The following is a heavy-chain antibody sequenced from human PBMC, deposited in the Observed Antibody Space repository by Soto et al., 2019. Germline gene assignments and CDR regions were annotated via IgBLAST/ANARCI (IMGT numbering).Heavy chain of an antibody. V-gene: IGHV4-39*01. CDR1: GGCVVDSSYC. J-gene: IGHJ4*02. Sequence: SVTLSLICSVVGGCVVDSSYCWGLIRQSPGKGLEWIGSVYYRGRSYSKSSVKRRATISVDTSKNRFSLSLNSLTASDTAIYFCVRQRTNVPTKADFAYWGPGALVTVSS. CDR2: VYYRGRS. CDR3: VRQRTNVPTKADFAY.